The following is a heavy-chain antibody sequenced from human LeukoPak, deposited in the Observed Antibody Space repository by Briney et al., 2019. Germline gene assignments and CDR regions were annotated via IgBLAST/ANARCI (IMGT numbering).Heavy chain of an antibody. J-gene: IGHJ6*04. CDR2: IYSGGST. V-gene: IGHV3-53*01. CDR1: GFTASSNY. D-gene: IGHD1-26*01. Sequence: GGSLRLSCAASGFTASSNYMSWVRQAPGKGLEWVSVIYSGGSTYYADSVKGRFTISRDNSKNTLYLQMNSLRAEDTAVYYCASAGATTYYYYYYGMDVWGKGTTVTVSS. CDR3: ASAGATTYYYYYYGMDV.